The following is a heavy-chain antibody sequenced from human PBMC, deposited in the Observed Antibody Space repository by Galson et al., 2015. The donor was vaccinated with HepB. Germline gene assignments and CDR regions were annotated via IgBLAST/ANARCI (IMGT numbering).Heavy chain of an antibody. V-gene: IGHV3-48*04. CDR3: ARGPDEPSGWLDY. Sequence: SLRLSCAASGFTFSSYSMNWVRQAPGKGLEWVSYISSSSSTIYYADSVKGRFTISRDNAKNSLYLQMNSLRAEDTAVYYCARGPDEPSGWLDYWGQGTLVTVSS. J-gene: IGHJ4*02. CDR1: GFTFSSYS. CDR2: ISSSSSTI. D-gene: IGHD6-19*01.